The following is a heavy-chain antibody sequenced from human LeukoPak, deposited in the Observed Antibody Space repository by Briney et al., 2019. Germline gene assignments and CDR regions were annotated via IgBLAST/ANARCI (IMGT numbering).Heavy chain of an antibody. CDR2: IYSGGNT. D-gene: IGHD6-13*01. CDR1: GFTVSSRY. V-gene: IGHV3-66*02. CDR3: TRAFVTAAGFFDT. Sequence: PGGSLRLSCAASGFTVSSRYMSWVRQAPGKGLEWVSVIYSGGNTYYADSVKGRFSISRDNSVNTLYLQMNSLRTEDTAVYYCTRAFVTAAGFFDTWGQGTLVTVSS. J-gene: IGHJ4*02.